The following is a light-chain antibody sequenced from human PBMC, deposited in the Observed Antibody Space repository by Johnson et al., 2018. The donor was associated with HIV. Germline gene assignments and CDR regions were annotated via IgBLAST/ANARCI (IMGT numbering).Light chain of an antibody. CDR2: DNN. CDR3: GTWDSSLSAGGV. Sequence: QSVLTQPPSVSAAPGQKVTISCSGSSSNIGNNYVSWYQQLPGTAPKLLIYDNNKRPSGIRDRFSGSKSGTSATLDITGLQTGDEADYYCGTWDSSLSAGGVFGTGTKVTVL. V-gene: IGLV1-51*01. J-gene: IGLJ1*01. CDR1: SSNIGNNY.